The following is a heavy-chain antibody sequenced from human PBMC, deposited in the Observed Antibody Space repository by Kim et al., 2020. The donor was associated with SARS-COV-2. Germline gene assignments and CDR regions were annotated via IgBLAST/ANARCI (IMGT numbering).Heavy chain of an antibody. J-gene: IGHJ4*02. D-gene: IGHD3-10*01. V-gene: IGHV4-59*13. CDR3: ARGGWYYGSGSRNFDY. Sequence: SKTLSLTCTVSGGSIDNYYWNWLRQPPGRGLEWIGYVYYNGFTLYNPPLKSRVTISVDTSKNHFSLKINALTTADTAVYYCARGGWYYGSGSRNFDYWGRGTLVTVSS. CDR1: GGSIDNYY. CDR2: VYYNGFT.